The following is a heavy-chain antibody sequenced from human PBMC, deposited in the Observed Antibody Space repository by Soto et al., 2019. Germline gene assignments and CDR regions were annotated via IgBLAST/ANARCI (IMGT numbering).Heavy chain of an antibody. Sequence: SETLSLTCTVSGGSISSGDYYWSWVRQPPGKGLEYIGYIYYSGSTYYNPSLKSRVTISVDTSKNQFSLNLSSVTAADTAVYYCARDRRWLPRGPNNWFDPWGQGTLVTVSS. D-gene: IGHD5-12*01. V-gene: IGHV4-30-4*01. J-gene: IGHJ5*02. CDR3: ARDRRWLPRGPNNWFDP. CDR1: GGSISSGDYY. CDR2: IYYSGST.